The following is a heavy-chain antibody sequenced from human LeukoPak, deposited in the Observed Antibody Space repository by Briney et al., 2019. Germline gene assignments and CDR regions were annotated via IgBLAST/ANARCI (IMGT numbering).Heavy chain of an antibody. J-gene: IGHJ4*02. V-gene: IGHV3-53*01. D-gene: IGHD3-10*01. CDR2: IYSGGST. Sequence: GGSLRLSCAASGFTVSSNYMSWVRQAPGKGLEWVSVIYSGGSTYYADSVKGRFTISRDNSMNTLYLQMNSLRAEDTAVYYCARDVTMVRGVIVYWGQGTLVTVSS. CDR1: GFTVSSNY. CDR3: ARDVTMVRGVIVY.